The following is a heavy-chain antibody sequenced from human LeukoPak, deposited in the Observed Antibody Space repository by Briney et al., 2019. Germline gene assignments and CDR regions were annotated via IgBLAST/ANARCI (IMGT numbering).Heavy chain of an antibody. Sequence: GESLKISCKGSGYRFTSYWIGWVRQMPGKGLEWMGIIYPGDSDTRYSPSFQGQVTISADKSISTAHLQWSSLKASDTAVYYCARLRWELLGINWFDPWGQGTLVTVSS. D-gene: IGHD1-26*01. V-gene: IGHV5-51*01. CDR2: IYPGDSDT. CDR3: ARLRWELLGINWFDP. J-gene: IGHJ5*02. CDR1: GYRFTSYW.